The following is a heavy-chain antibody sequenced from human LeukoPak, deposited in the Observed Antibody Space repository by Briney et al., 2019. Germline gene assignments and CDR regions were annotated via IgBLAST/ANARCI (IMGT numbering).Heavy chain of an antibody. Sequence: GASVKVSRKASGYTFTSYYMHWVRQAPGQGLEWMGIINPSGGSTSYAQKFQGRVTMTRDTSTSTVYMELSSLRSEDTAVYYCARVSSGWYPFDYWGQGTLVTVSS. D-gene: IGHD6-19*01. CDR2: INPSGGST. CDR1: GYTFTSYY. CDR3: ARVSSGWYPFDY. V-gene: IGHV1-46*01. J-gene: IGHJ4*02.